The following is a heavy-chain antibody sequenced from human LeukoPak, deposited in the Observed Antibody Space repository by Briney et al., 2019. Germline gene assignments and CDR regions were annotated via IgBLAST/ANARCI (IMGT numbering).Heavy chain of an antibody. Sequence: SETLSLTCTVSGYSLSSGYYWGWIRQPPGKGLEWIGSIYHSGSTYYNPSLKSRVTISVDTSKNQFSLKLSSVTAADTAVYYCARVTGYFDYWGQGTLVTVSS. J-gene: IGHJ4*02. CDR1: GYSLSSGYY. CDR3: ARVTGYFDY. V-gene: IGHV4-38-2*02. D-gene: IGHD1-14*01. CDR2: IYHSGST.